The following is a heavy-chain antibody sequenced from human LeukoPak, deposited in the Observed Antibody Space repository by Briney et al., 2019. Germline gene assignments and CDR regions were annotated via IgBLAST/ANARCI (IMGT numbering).Heavy chain of an antibody. CDR2: IYYSGST. V-gene: IGHV4-30-4*01. D-gene: IGHD4-17*01. Sequence: SQTLSLTCTVSGGSISSGDYYWSWIRQPPGKGLEWIGDIYYSGSTYYNPSLKSRVTISVDTSKNQFSLKLSSVTAADTAVYYCARDRGDDYGDYYFDYWGQGTLVTVSS. J-gene: IGHJ4*02. CDR3: ARDRGDDYGDYYFDY. CDR1: GGSISSGDYY.